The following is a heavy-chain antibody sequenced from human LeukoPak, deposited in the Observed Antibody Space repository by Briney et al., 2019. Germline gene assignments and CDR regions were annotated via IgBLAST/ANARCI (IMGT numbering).Heavy chain of an antibody. V-gene: IGHV1-69*01. CDR2: IIPIFGTA. CDR3: ARDSPSSHYHGSGSYYGDAFDI. J-gene: IGHJ3*02. D-gene: IGHD3-10*01. CDR1: GGTFSSYA. Sequence: SVKVSCKASGGTFSSYAISWVRQAPGQGLEWMGGIIPIFGTANYAQKFQGRVTITADESTSTAYMELSSLRSEDTAVYYCARDSPSSHYHGSGSYYGDAFDIWGQGTMVTVSS.